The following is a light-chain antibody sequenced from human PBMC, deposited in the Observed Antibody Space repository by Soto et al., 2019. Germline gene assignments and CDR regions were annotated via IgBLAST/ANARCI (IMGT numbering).Light chain of an antibody. V-gene: IGKV3-11*01. CDR2: DAS. CDR1: QSVSSY. Sequence: EIVLTQSPATLSLSPGERATLSCRASQSVSSYLAWYQQKPGQAPRLLIYDASERATGIPARVSGSGSGTDFTLTISSLEPEDFAVYYCQQRSTWPPVTFGQGTKVDIK. CDR3: QQRSTWPPVT. J-gene: IGKJ1*01.